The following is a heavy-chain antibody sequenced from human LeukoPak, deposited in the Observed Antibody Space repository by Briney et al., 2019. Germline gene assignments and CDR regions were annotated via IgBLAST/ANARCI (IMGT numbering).Heavy chain of an antibody. CDR1: VGSLSGLS. D-gene: IGHD3-22*01. Sequence: GTPSPTPTVSVGSLSGLSWSWIPHPPRKRLWCILYVSYTGRTKYTTPLQRRVTLSILTSKSQFSLKLTSVTSADTAVYSCARLIDNDIRGVPDTFPVWGQKITVILSS. J-gene: IGHJ3*01. CDR3: ARLIDNDIRGVPDTFPV. CDR2: VSYTGRT. V-gene: IGHV4-59*11.